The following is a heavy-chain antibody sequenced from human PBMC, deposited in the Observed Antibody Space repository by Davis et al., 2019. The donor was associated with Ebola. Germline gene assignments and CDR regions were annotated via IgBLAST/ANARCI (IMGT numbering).Heavy chain of an antibody. CDR3: ACPGSHYGRDY. D-gene: IGHD3-10*01. J-gene: IGHJ4*02. V-gene: IGHV3-23*01. Sequence: GESLKISCAASAFTFSSYVMHWVRQAPGKGLEWVSTISSSGSSTYYADSVKGRFTISRDNSKNTLYLQVSSLRAEDTAVYYCACPGSHYGRDYWGQGTLVTVSS. CDR1: AFTFSSYV. CDR2: ISSSGSST.